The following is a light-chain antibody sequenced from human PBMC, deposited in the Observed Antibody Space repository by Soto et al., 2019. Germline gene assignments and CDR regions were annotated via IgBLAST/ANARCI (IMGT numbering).Light chain of an antibody. CDR1: QSVLTN. Sequence: EIVMTQSPATLSVSPGERATLSCRASQSVLTNLAWYQQKPGQAPRLLISGASTRATGFPARFSGSGSGTEFTLTISSLQSVDFALYYCQQYNNWPLTFGGGTKVEIK. CDR2: GAS. V-gene: IGKV3-15*01. J-gene: IGKJ4*01. CDR3: QQYNNWPLT.